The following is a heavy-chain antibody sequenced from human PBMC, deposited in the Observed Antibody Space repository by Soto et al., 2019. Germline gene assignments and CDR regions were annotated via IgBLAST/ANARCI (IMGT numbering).Heavy chain of an antibody. V-gene: IGHV3-11*01. CDR3: ARVAIFGVSERIYYYYYMDV. Sequence: GGSLRLSCAASGFTFSDYYMSWIRQAPGKGLEWVSYISSSGSTIYYADSVKGRFTISRDNAKNSLYLQMNSLRAEDTAVYYCARVAIFGVSERIYYYYYMDVWGKGTTVTVSS. CDR1: GFTFSDYY. CDR2: ISSSGSTI. D-gene: IGHD3-3*01. J-gene: IGHJ6*03.